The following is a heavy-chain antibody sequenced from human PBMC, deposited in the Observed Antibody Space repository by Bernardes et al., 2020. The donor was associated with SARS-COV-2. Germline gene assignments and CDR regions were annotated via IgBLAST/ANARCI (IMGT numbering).Heavy chain of an antibody. J-gene: IGHJ4*02. CDR3: VRESSGFDPKRNDF. Sequence: GSLRLSCAASGFTFTSYSMNWVRQAPGRGLEWVAYISSSSSGIYYADSVKGRFTISRDNARRSLFLQMNNLRAEDTALYYCVRESSGFDPKRNDFWGRGTLVTVSS. CDR1: GFTFTSYS. D-gene: IGHD5-12*01. CDR2: ISSSSSGI. V-gene: IGHV3-48*01.